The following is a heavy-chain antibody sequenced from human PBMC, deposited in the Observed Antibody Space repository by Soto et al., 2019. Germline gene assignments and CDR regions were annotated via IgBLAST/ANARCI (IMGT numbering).Heavy chain of an antibody. CDR1: GDSVSSDNYY. J-gene: IGHJ4*02. D-gene: IGHD5-18*01. CDR3: ARDIRGYRRAFDY. CDR2: IYSSGST. Sequence: SETLSLTCTVSGDSVSSDNYYWTWIRQPPGKGLEWIGYIYSSGSTNYNPSLKSRVTISLDRSRNQFSLKLTSVTAADTAVYYCARDIRGYRRAFDYWGQGTLVTVSS. V-gene: IGHV4-61*01.